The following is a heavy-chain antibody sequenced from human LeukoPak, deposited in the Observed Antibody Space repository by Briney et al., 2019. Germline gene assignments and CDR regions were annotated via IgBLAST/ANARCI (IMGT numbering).Heavy chain of an antibody. D-gene: IGHD3-3*01. CDR2: IKEDGSEK. J-gene: IGHJ4*02. CDR3: AREEWFFDY. Sequence: AGGSLRLSCAASGFTFSTYWMSWVRQAPGKGLEWVANIKEDGSEKDYMDSMKGRLIISRDNAKNSVYLQMNSLRAEDTALYFCAREEWFFDYWGQGTLVTVSS. CDR1: GFTFSTYW. V-gene: IGHV3-7*01.